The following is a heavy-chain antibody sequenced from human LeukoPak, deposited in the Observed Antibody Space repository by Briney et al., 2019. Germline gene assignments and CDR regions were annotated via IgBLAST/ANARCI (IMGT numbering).Heavy chain of an antibody. CDR1: GGSINSSSYY. J-gene: IGHJ1*01. Sequence: PSETLSLTCTVPGGSINSSSYYWGWIRQPPGKGLEWIGSIYYIENTYYNPSLKSRVTISVDTSKNNFSLKLGSVTAADTAVYFCASTLSGWYGDFQHWGQGTLVTVSS. V-gene: IGHV4-39*02. CDR3: ASTLSGWYGDFQH. CDR2: IYYIENT. D-gene: IGHD6-19*01.